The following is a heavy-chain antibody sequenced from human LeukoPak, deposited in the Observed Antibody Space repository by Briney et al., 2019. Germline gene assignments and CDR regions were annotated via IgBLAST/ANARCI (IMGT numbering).Heavy chain of an antibody. CDR1: GXSFTNYC. D-gene: IGHD1-20*01. J-gene: IGHJ4*02. CDR2: IYPGDSGS. V-gene: IGHV5-51*01. Sequence: GESLKISCKGSGXSFTNYCIGWVRQMPGKGLQWMGLIYPGDSGSKYSPSFQGQVTMSADKSINTAYLQWSSLKASDTAMYYCARLGITGTTLSYFDYWGQGTLVTVSS. CDR3: ARLGITGTTLSYFDY.